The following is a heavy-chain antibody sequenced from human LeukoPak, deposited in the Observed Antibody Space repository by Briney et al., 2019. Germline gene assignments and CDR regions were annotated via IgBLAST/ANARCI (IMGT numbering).Heavy chain of an antibody. D-gene: IGHD6-19*01. Sequence: SETLSLTCAVYGGSFSGYYWSWIRQPPGKGLEWIGEINHSGSTNYNPSLKSRVTISVDTSKNQFSLKLSSVTAADTAVYYCARGRWLVRAPFDYWGQGALVTVSP. CDR1: GGSFSGYY. CDR2: INHSGST. CDR3: ARGRWLVRAPFDY. J-gene: IGHJ4*02. V-gene: IGHV4-34*01.